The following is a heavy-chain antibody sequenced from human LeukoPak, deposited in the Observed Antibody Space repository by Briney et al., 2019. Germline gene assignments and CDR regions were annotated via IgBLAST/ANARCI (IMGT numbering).Heavy chain of an antibody. CDR2: VSGSGGST. V-gene: IGHV3-23*01. CDR1: GFTFSSYA. J-gene: IGHJ4*02. Sequence: PGGSLRLSRAASGFTFSSYATSWVRQAPGKGLEWVSAVSGSGGSTYYADSVKGRFTISRDNSKNTLYLQMNSLRAEDTAVYYCAKVNYYDSSGYDYYDYWGQGTLVTVSS. D-gene: IGHD3-22*01. CDR3: AKVNYYDSSGYDYYDY.